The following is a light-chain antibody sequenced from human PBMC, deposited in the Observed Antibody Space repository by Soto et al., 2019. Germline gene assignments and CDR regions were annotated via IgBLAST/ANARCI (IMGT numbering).Light chain of an antibody. V-gene: IGLV2-8*01. J-gene: IGLJ3*02. CDR3: TSYAGSNIWV. CDR1: SSDVGAYDY. CDR2: EVS. Sequence: QSALTQPPSASGSPGQSVTISCTGTSSDVGAYDYVSWYQQDTGTAPKLMIYEVSKRPSGVPDRFSGSKSGKTASLTVSRLQPEDDADYYCTSYAGSNIWVFGGGTKVTVL.